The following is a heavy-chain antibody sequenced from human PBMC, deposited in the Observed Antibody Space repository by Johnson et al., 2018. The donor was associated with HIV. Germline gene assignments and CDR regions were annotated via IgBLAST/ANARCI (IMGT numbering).Heavy chain of an antibody. V-gene: IGHV3-48*04. Sequence: VQLVESGGGLVQPGGSLRLPCAASGFTFNTYAMSWVRQAPGKVLAWVSYIRSSGRTLSYADSVKGRFTVSRDNAKNSLFLQMASLRGEDTALYYCARGQAGEGSTAGAFDVWGQGTMVTVSS. D-gene: IGHD3-16*01. CDR2: IRSSGRTL. CDR3: ARGQAGEGSTAGAFDV. J-gene: IGHJ3*01. CDR1: GFTFNTYA.